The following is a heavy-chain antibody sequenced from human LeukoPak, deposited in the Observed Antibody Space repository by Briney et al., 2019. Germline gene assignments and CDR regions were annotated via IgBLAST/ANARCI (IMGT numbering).Heavy chain of an antibody. Sequence: SETLSLTCDVFGGSFTDYFWTWIRQSPGKGLEWIGEINDYTGNTNYNPSLNSRVSISLEKSKNQFSLELRSVTAADTAMYYCAETNTQDWFDPWGRGTLVTVSS. D-gene: IGHD2-8*01. CDR3: AETNTQDWFDP. CDR2: INDYTGNT. J-gene: IGHJ5*02. CDR1: GGSFTDYF. V-gene: IGHV4-34*01.